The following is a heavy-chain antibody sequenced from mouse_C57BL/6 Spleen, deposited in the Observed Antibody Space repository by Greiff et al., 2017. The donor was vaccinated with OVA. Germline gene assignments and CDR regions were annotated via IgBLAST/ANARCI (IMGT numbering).Heavy chain of an antibody. CDR1: GYTFTSYW. CDR3: ARENYYGPYYYAMDY. J-gene: IGHJ4*01. V-gene: IGHV1-64*01. Sequence: QVQLQQPGAELVKPGASVKLSCKASGYTFTSYWMHWVKQRPGQGLEWIGMIHPNSGSTNYNEKFKSKATLTVDKSSSTAYMQLSSLTSEDSAVYYCARENYYGPYYYAMDYWGQGTSVTVSS. D-gene: IGHD2-1*01. CDR2: IHPNSGST.